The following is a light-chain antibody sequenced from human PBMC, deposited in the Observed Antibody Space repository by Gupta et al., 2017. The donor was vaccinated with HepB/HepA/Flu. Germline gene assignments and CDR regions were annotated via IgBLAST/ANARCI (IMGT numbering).Light chain of an antibody. CDR2: EDN. V-gene: IGLV3-1*01. CDR1: KLGDKY. J-gene: IGLJ2*01. Sequence: SYELTQPPSLSVSPGQTASITCSGDKLGDKYACWYQQKPGQSPVFVIYEDNKRPSGIPERFSGSNSGNTATLTISGTQSVDEADYYCQAWGSSTPVVFGGGTKLTVL. CDR3: QAWGSSTPVV.